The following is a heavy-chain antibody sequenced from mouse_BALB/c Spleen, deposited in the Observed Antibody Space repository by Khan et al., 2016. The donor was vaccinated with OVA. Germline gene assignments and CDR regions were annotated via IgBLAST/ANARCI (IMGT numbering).Heavy chain of an antibody. CDR1: GYSITSNYA. CDR2: ISYSGYT. J-gene: IGHJ4*01. V-gene: IGHV3-2*02. Sequence: EVQLQESGPGLVKPSQSLSLTCTVTGYSITSNYAWSWIRQFPGNKLEWMGYISYSGYTNYNPSLNSRISVTRDTSENQFFLQLNSVTTEDTATYYCARQNYYGYALDYWGQGTSVTVSS. CDR3: ARQNYYGYALDY. D-gene: IGHD1-1*01.